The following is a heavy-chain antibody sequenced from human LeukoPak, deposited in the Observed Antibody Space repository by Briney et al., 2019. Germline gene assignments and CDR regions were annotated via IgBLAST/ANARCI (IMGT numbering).Heavy chain of an antibody. Sequence: GESLKISCKGSRYSFTSYWIGWVRQMPGKGLECMGIIYPGDSDTRYSPSFQGQVTISADKSISTAYLQWSNLKASDTAMYYCARSLIRYFDWSSSGWFDPWGQGTLVTVSS. V-gene: IGHV5-51*01. J-gene: IGHJ5*02. CDR3: ARSLIRYFDWSSSGWFDP. D-gene: IGHD3-9*01. CDR2: IYPGDSDT. CDR1: RYSFTSYW.